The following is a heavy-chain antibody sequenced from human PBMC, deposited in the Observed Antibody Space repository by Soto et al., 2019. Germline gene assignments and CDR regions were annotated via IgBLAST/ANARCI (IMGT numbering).Heavy chain of an antibody. Sequence: EVQLVESGGGLVQPGGSLRLSCTAAGFTFISYNMEWVRQAPGRGLEWVASISGGSGFIYYADSLKGRFIISRDNAKNSVFLQMSSLRDEDRAVYYCVRGGGYGRKAFDYWGQGVLVTVSS. CDR3: VRGGGYGRKAFDY. J-gene: IGHJ4*02. V-gene: IGHV3-48*02. CDR1: GFTFISYN. CDR2: ISGGSGFI. D-gene: IGHD5-12*01.